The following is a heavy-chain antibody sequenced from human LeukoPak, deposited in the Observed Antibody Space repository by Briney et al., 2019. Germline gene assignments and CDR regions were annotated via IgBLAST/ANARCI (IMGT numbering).Heavy chain of an antibody. CDR2: TYYYRSKWYN. V-gene: IGHV6-1*01. D-gene: IGHD6-19*01. J-gene: IGHJ4*02. Sequence: SQTLSLTCAISGDSVSSNSATWIWIRQSPSGGLEWLGRTYYYRSKWYNDYAESVQGRISVNPDTSKNQFSLRLNSVSPEDMALYYCARAPHGSGCDYWGQGTLVTVSS. CDR1: GDSVSSNSAT. CDR3: ARAPHGSGCDY.